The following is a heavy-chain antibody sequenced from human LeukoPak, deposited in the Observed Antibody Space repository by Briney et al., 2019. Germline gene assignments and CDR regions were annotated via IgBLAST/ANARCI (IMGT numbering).Heavy chain of an antibody. V-gene: IGHV1-2*02. CDR2: INPNSGGT. J-gene: IGHJ5*02. D-gene: IGHD6-13*01. CDR1: GYTFTGYY. Sequence: VASVKVSCKASGYTFTGYYMHWVRQAPGQGLEWMGWINPNSGGTNYAQNFQGRVTMTGDTSISTAYMELSRLRSDDTAVYYCAREQYEQQSESGWFDPWGQGTLVTVSS. CDR3: AREQYEQQSESGWFDP.